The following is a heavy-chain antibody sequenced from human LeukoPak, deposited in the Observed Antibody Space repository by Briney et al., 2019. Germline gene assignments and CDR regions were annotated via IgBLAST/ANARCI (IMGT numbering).Heavy chain of an antibody. Sequence: GGSLRLSCAASGFTFSSYEMTWVRQAPGKGLEWVSYISGGGDTTYYADSVKGRFTISRDNAENTLHLQMNSLRAEDTAVYYCATLGGVDVWGQGTTVTVSS. V-gene: IGHV3-48*03. CDR1: GFTFSSYE. J-gene: IGHJ6*02. CDR2: ISGGGDTT. D-gene: IGHD7-27*01. CDR3: ATLGGVDV.